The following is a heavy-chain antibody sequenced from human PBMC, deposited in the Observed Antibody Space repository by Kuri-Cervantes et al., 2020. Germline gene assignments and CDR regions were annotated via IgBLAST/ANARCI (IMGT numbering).Heavy chain of an antibody. J-gene: IGHJ6*03. CDR3: ATFGRVPNTEPREYYYYYMDV. D-gene: IGHD1-26*01. CDR2: FDPEDGET. V-gene: IGHV1-24*01. CDR1: GYTLTELS. Sequence: ASVKVSCKVSGYTLTELSMHWVRQAPGKGLEWMGGFDPEDGETIYAQKFQGRVTMTKDTSTDTAYMELSSLRSEDTAVYYCATFGRVPNTEPREYYYYYMDVWGKGTTVTVSS.